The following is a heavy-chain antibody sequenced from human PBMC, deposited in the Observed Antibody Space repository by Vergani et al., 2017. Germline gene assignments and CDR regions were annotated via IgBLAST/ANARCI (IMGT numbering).Heavy chain of an antibody. CDR1: GGSISSGGYY. V-gene: IGHV4-31*03. J-gene: IGHJ4*02. D-gene: IGHD2-15*01. CDR2: IYYRGST. Sequence: QVQLQESGPGLVKPSQTLSLTCPVSGGSISSGGYYWSWIRQHPGKGLEWIGYIYYRGSTYYNPSLKSRVTISVDTSKNQFSLKLSSVTAADTAVYYCASSVCSGGSCYLXFDYWGQGTLVTVSS. CDR3: ASSVCSGGSCYLXFDY.